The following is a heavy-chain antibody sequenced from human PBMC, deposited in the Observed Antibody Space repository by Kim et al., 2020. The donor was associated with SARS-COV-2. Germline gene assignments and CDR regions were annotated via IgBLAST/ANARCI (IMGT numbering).Heavy chain of an antibody. D-gene: IGHD6-13*01. V-gene: IGHV4-34*01. J-gene: IGHJ5*02. CDR1: GGSFSGYY. CDR3: ASCLEQQPPDP. CDR2: INHSGST. Sequence: SETLSLTCAVYGGSFSGYYWSWIRQPPGKGLEWIGEINHSGSTNYNPSLKSRVTISVDTSKNQFSLKLSSVTAADTAVYYCASCLEQQPPDPWGQGTLVT.